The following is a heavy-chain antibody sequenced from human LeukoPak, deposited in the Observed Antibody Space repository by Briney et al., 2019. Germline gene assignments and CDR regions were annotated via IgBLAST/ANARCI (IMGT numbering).Heavy chain of an antibody. CDR3: AKDYCSGGSCYSWWFDP. V-gene: IGHV3-30-3*01. Sequence: PGGSLRLSCAASGFTFNKHAMHWVRQAPGRGLEYVALISHDGNNKNYADSVKGRFTISRDNSKNTLNLQMDSLREEDTAVYYCAKDYCSGGSCYSWWFDPWGQGSLVTVSS. CDR1: GFTFNKHA. D-gene: IGHD2-15*01. J-gene: IGHJ5*02. CDR2: ISHDGNNK.